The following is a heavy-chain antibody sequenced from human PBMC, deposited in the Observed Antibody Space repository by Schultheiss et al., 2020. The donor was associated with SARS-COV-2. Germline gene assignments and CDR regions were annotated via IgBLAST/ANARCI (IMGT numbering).Heavy chain of an antibody. Sequence: LSLTCTVSGGSISSGGYYWSWIRQHPGKGLEWIGYIYYSGSTYYNPSLKSRVTISVDTSKNQFSLKLSSVTAADTAVYYCARDRPGSSGYKIWGQGTLVTVSS. CDR1: GGSISSGGYY. D-gene: IGHD3-22*01. CDR2: IYYSGST. V-gene: IGHV4-31*03. CDR3: ARDRPGSSGYKI. J-gene: IGHJ4*02.